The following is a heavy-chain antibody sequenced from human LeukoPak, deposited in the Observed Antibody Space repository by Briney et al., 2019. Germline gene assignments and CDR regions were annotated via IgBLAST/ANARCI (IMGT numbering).Heavy chain of an antibody. D-gene: IGHD6-13*01. Sequence: AGGSLRLSCAASGFTFSTYTMHWVRQAPGKGLEWVAVMSFDGTNKYYADSVKGRFTVSRDNSKNTLYLQMNSLRAEDTAVYYCARDTYSSSWNPLGYWGQGTLVTVSS. V-gene: IGHV3-30-3*01. J-gene: IGHJ4*02. CDR3: ARDTYSSSWNPLGY. CDR2: MSFDGTNK. CDR1: GFTFSTYT.